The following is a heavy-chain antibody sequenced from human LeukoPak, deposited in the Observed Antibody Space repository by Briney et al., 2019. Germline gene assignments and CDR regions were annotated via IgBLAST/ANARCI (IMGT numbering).Heavy chain of an antibody. V-gene: IGHV3-23*01. J-gene: IGHJ4*02. CDR3: AKRGVVIRVILVGFHRQAYYFES. CDR1: GITLSNYG. Sequence: PGRSLRLSCAVSGITLSNYGMSWVRQAPGKGLEGVAGISDSGGSTNYADSVKGRFSISRDNAKNTLYLQMNSLRAEDTAVYFCAKRGVVIRVILVGFHRQAYYFESWGQGALVTVSS. D-gene: IGHD3/OR15-3a*01. CDR2: ISDSGGST.